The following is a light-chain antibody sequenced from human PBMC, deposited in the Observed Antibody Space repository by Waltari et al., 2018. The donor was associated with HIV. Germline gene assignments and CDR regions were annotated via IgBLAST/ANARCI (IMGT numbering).Light chain of an antibody. J-gene: IGLJ2*01. CDR1: SSDVGGYNY. Sequence: QSALTQPRSVSGSPGQSVTISCTGTSSDVGGYNYVSWYQQHPGKAPKLMIYDVSKRPSGVPVRFAGSKSGNTASLTISGLQAEDEADYYCCSSAGSYSYVFGGGTKLTVL. CDR3: CSSAGSYSYV. CDR2: DVS. V-gene: IGLV2-11*01.